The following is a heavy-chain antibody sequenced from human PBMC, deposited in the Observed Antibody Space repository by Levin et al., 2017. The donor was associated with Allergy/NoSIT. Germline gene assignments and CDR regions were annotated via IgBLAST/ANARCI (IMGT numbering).Heavy chain of an antibody. CDR3: ARDSRGLYYYGMDV. CDR1: GFTFSSYW. V-gene: IGHV3-7*04. CDR2: IKQDGSEK. Sequence: LSLTCAASGFTFSSYWMSWVRQAPGKGLEWVANIKQDGSEKYYVDSVKGRFTISRDNAKNSLYLQMNSLRAEDTAVYYCARDSRGLYYYGMDVWGQGTTVTVSS. J-gene: IGHJ6*02.